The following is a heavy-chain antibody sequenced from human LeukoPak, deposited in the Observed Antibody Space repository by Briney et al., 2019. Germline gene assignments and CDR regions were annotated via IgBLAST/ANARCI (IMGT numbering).Heavy chain of an antibody. Sequence: PSETLSLTCAVYGGSFSGYYWSWIRQPPGKGLEWIGEINHSGSTNYSPSLKSRVTISVDTSKNQFSLKLSSVTAADTAVYYCARGTRFRGYFDYWGQGTLVTVSS. CDR1: GGSFSGYY. CDR2: INHSGST. CDR3: ARGTRFRGYFDY. J-gene: IGHJ4*02. V-gene: IGHV4-34*01. D-gene: IGHD4-23*01.